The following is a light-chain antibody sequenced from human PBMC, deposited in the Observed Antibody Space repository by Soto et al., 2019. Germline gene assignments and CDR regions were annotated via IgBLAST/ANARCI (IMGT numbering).Light chain of an antibody. CDR3: QQCDYLPLT. CDR2: DAS. J-gene: IGKJ4*01. Sequence: DIQMLQSPSSLSASVGDRVTITCRASQGIASCLNWYRQKPGKAPKLLIYDASNLETGVPSRFSESGSGTDYTFTISNLQPEDIATYYCQQCDYLPLTFGGGTKVEIK. V-gene: IGKV1-33*01. CDR1: QGIASC.